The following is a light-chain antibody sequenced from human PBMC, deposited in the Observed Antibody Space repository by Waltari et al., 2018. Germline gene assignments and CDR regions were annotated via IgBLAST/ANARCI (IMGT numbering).Light chain of an antibody. CDR2: DTA. V-gene: IGKV3-15*01. J-gene: IGKJ1*01. CDR3: QQYSNWPPWT. CDR1: KSVSRK. Sequence: EVMMTQSPATLSVSPGERATLSCRASKSVSRKLAWYQQKPGQAPRLLIYDTASRATDIPARFSGSGSGTVFTLTISSLQSEDFSVYYCQQYSNWPPWTFAQGTKVEI.